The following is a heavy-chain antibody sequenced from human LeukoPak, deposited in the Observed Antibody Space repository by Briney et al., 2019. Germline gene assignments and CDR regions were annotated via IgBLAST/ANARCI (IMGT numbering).Heavy chain of an antibody. V-gene: IGHV5-10-1*01. J-gene: IGHJ3*02. Sequence: GESLKISCQGSGYSFTNYWISWVRQMPGKGLEWMGRIDPSDSYTNYSPSFQGHVTISTDKSISSAFLQWNSLKASDTGMYYCARRDDYYDTWGQGIMVTVSS. CDR1: GYSFTNYW. CDR3: ARRDDYYDT. CDR2: IDPSDSYT. D-gene: IGHD3-16*01.